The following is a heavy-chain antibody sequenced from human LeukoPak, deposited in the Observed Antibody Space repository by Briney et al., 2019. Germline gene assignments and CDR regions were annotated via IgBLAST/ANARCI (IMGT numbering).Heavy chain of an antibody. V-gene: IGHV4-59*08. D-gene: IGHD4-23*01. Sequence: SETLSLTCTVSGGSISSYYWSWIRQPPGKGLEWIGYIYYSGSTNYNPSLKSRVTISVDTSKNQFSLKLSSVTAADTAVYYCARHGPRGGNSGYYYYGMDVWGQGTTVTVSS. J-gene: IGHJ6*02. CDR3: ARHGPRGGNSGYYYYGMDV. CDR2: IYYSGST. CDR1: GGSISSYY.